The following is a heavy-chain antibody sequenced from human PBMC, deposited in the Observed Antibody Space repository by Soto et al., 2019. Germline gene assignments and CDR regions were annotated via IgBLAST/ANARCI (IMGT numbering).Heavy chain of an antibody. CDR1: GGSISNYY. CDR2: IFYIGTT. CDR3: VRGGGGYGNGTIDY. J-gene: IGHJ4*02. Sequence: ETLSLTCTVSGGSISNYYWSWVRQSPGKGLEWIGYIFYIGTTNYNPSLKSRVTISLDTSKNQFSLKLRSVTAADTAVYYCVRGGGGYGNGTIDYWGQGTLVTVSS. D-gene: IGHD5-18*01. V-gene: IGHV4-59*01.